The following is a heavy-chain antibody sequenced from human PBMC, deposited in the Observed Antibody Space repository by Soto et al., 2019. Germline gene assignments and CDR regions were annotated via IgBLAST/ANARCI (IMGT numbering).Heavy chain of an antibody. J-gene: IGHJ5*02. D-gene: IGHD3-22*01. CDR1: GGSISSGGYY. CDR2: IYYSGST. CDR3: ARRGGGYDSSGYYYWFDP. Sequence: LSLTFTVSGGSISSGGYYWSWIRQHPGKGLEWIGYIYYSGSTYYNPSLESRVTISVDTSKNQFSLKLSSVTAADTAVYYCARRGGGYDSSGYYYWFDPWGQGTLVTVSS. V-gene: IGHV4-31*03.